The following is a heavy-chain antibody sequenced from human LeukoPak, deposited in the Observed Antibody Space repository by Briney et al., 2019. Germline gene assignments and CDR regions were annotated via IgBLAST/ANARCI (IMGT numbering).Heavy chain of an antibody. V-gene: IGHV4-34*01. Sequence: PSETLSLTCAVYGGSFSGYYWSWIRQPPGKGLEWIGEINHSGSTNYNPSLKSRVTISVDTSKNQFSLKLSSVTAADTAVYYCARVAPGYCSGGSCYPYYYDYYMDVWGKGTTVTVSS. CDR1: GGSFSGYY. D-gene: IGHD2-15*01. J-gene: IGHJ6*03. CDR3: ARVAPGYCSGGSCYPYYYDYYMDV. CDR2: INHSGST.